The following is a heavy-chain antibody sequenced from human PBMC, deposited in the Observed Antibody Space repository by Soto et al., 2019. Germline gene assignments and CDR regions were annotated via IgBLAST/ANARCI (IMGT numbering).Heavy chain of an antibody. Sequence: PGGSLRLSCAASGFTFSSYAMSWVRQAPGKGLEWVSAISGSGGSTYYADSVKGRFTISRDNSKNTLYLQMNSLRAEDTAVYYCAIGRLSDIVTGYYSDMCFDYWGQGSLVTVSS. CDR2: ISGSGGST. CDR1: GFTFSSYA. V-gene: IGHV3-23*01. CDR3: AIGRLSDIVTGYYSDMCFDY. J-gene: IGHJ4*02. D-gene: IGHD3-9*01.